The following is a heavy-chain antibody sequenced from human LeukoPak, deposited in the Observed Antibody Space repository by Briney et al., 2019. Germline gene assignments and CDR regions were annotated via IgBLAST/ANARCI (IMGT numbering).Heavy chain of an antibody. CDR1: GFTFTTYW. Sequence: GGSLRLSCAASGFTFTTYWMGWVRQAPGKGLEWVANIKQDGSEQYYVDSVKGRFTISRDNAKNSLYLQMNSLRAEDTAVYYCARGNLVVVAATLDYWGQGTLVTVSS. CDR2: IKQDGSEQ. CDR3: ARGNLVVVAATLDY. V-gene: IGHV3-7*01. D-gene: IGHD2-15*01. J-gene: IGHJ4*02.